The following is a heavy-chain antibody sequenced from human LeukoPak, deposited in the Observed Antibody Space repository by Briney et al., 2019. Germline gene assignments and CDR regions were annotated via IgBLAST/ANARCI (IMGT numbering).Heavy chain of an antibody. CDR3: ARAVLTPYYFDY. Sequence: ASVKVSCKASGYTFTSYGISWVRRAPGQGLEWMGGIIPIFGTANYAQKFQGRVTITADESTSTAYMELSSLRSEDTAVYYCARAVLTPYYFDYWGQGTLVTVSS. J-gene: IGHJ4*02. CDR2: IIPIFGTA. V-gene: IGHV1-69*13. CDR1: GYTFTSYG.